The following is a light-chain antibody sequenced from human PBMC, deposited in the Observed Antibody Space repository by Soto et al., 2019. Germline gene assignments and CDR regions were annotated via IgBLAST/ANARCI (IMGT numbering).Light chain of an antibody. J-gene: IGKJ4*01. V-gene: IGKV3-20*01. CDR3: QHYGNSPLLT. CDR1: QSISSSY. Sequence: EIVLTQSPGTLSLSPGERATLSCRASQSISSSYLAWYQQKPGQAPRLLIYGASRRATGIPDRFSGSGSGTDFTLTISRLEPEDFAXYYCQHYGNSPLLTFGGGTKVQIK. CDR2: GAS.